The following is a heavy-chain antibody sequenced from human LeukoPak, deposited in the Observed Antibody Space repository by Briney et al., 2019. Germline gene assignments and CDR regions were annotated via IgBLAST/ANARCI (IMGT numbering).Heavy chain of an antibody. CDR2: ISGSGGST. CDR1: GFTFSSYG. V-gene: IGHV3-23*01. J-gene: IGHJ3*02. D-gene: IGHD6-6*01. Sequence: QPGGSLRLSCAASGFTFSSYGMSWVRQAPGKGLEWVSAISGSGGSTHYADSVKGRFTISRDNSKNTLYLQMNSLRAEDTAVYYCAKDRTLTSSVAFDIWGQGTMVTVSS. CDR3: AKDRTLTSSVAFDI.